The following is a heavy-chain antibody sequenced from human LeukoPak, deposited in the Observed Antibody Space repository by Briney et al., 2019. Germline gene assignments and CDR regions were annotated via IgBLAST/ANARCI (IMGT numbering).Heavy chain of an antibody. CDR1: GGSISSGGYY. Sequence: SETLSLTCTASGGSISSGGYYWSWIRQHPGKGLDWIGYIYYSGSTYYNPSLKSRVTISVDTSKNQFSLKLSSVTAADTAVYYCAREAPTDDAFDIWGQGTMVTVSS. V-gene: IGHV4-31*03. CDR2: IYYSGST. D-gene: IGHD4-17*01. J-gene: IGHJ3*02. CDR3: AREAPTDDAFDI.